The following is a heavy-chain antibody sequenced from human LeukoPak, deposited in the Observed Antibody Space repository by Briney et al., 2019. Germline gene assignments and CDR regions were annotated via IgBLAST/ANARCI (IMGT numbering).Heavy chain of an antibody. V-gene: IGHV4-61*02. J-gene: IGHJ1*01. D-gene: IGHD5-24*01. CDR1: GGSISSGSYY. CDR2: FYTSGST. CDR3: ARDTVEMATMGAEYFQH. Sequence: SESLSLTCTVSGGSISSGSYYWSWLPQPAGKGLEWIGRFYTSGSTNYNPSLKSRVTISVDTSKNQFSLKLSSVTAADTAVYYCARDTVEMATMGAEYFQHWGQGTLVTVSS.